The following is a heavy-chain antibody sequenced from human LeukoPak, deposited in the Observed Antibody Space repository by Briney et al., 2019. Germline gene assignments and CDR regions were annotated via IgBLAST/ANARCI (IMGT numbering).Heavy chain of an antibody. CDR1: GFTFSSYE. J-gene: IGHJ5*02. CDR3: ARIWAPYYGSGGEWLDP. V-gene: IGHV3-48*03. Sequence: PGGSLRLSCAASGFTFSSYEMNRVRQAPGKGLEWVSYISSSGSTIYYADSVKGRFTISRDNAKNSLYLQMNSLRAEDTAVYYCARIWAPYYGSGGEWLDPWGQGTLVTVSS. D-gene: IGHD3-10*01. CDR2: ISSSGSTI.